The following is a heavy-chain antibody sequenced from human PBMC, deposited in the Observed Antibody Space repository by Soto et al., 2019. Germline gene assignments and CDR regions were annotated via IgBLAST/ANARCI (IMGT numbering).Heavy chain of an antibody. Sequence: QVQLVESGGGVVQPGRSLRLSCAASGFTFSRYGMNWVRQAPGKGLEWVAGIGFDGNSKYYADSVRGRLTISRDKSKSTLYAQMNSLRVEDTAVYYCARDRVSYSGYGEAVDMWGQGTMVTVSS. CDR2: IGFDGNSK. J-gene: IGHJ3*02. D-gene: IGHD5-12*01. V-gene: IGHV3-33*01. CDR3: ARDRVSYSGYGEAVDM. CDR1: GFTFSRYG.